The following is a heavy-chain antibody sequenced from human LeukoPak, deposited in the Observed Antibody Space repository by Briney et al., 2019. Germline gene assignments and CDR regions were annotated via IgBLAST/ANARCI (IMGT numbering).Heavy chain of an antibody. D-gene: IGHD3-22*01. V-gene: IGHV4-31*01. Sequence: SETLSLTCTVSGGSISSGGYYWGWIRQHPGKGLEWIGYIYYSGSTYYNPSLKSQVTISVDTSKNQFSLKLSSVTAADTAVYYCARAQYYYDSSGYYPYYFDYWGQGTLVTVSS. CDR2: IYYSGST. CDR3: ARAQYYYDSSGYYPYYFDY. J-gene: IGHJ4*02. CDR1: GGSISSGGYY.